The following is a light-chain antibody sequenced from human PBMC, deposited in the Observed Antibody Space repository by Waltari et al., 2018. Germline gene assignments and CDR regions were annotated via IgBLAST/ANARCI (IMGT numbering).Light chain of an antibody. J-gene: IGLJ1*01. V-gene: IGLV2-11*01. CDR2: DVT. Sequence: SALTQPRSVSGSPGQSVTISCTGTTNDLGSYNYVSWYQQHPGKAPKLIILDVTKRPSGVPVRLSGSKSGNTASLTISGLRAEDEADYFCCSYTSSNTYVFGTGTRVTVL. CDR3: CSYTSSNTYV. CDR1: TNDLGSYNY.